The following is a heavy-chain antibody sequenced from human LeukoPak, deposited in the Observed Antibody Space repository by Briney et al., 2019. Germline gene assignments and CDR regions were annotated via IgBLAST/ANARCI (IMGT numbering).Heavy chain of an antibody. J-gene: IGHJ4*02. D-gene: IGHD3-22*01. V-gene: IGHV3-7*05. CDR3: ARDRYYYDSSGTYYFDY. CDR1: GFTFSSYW. Sequence: GSLRLSCAASGFTFSSYWMTWVRRAPGKGLEWVANIKEDGSEKYYVDSVKGRFTIFRDNVKNSLYLQMNSLRAEDTAVYYCARDRYYYDSSGTYYFDYWGQGTLVTVSS. CDR2: IKEDGSEK.